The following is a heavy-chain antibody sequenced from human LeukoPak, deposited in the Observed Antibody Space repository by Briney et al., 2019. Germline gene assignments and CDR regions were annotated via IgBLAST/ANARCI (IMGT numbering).Heavy chain of an antibody. CDR3: AGGNFYDSSGHPYHFHY. Sequence: PSETLSLTCTVSGVSISSYYWSWIRHPPGKGLEWIGYIYYSENTNYNSSLKSRVTISEDTSRNQFSLNLTSVTAADTAVYYCAGGNFYDSSGHPYHFHYWGQGTLVAVPS. J-gene: IGHJ4*02. D-gene: IGHD3-22*01. V-gene: IGHV4-59*01. CDR2: IYYSENT. CDR1: GVSISSYY.